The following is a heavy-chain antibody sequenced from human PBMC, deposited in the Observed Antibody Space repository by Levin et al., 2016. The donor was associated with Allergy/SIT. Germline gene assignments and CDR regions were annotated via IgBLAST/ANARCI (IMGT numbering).Heavy chain of an antibody. V-gene: IGHV3-23*01. CDR3: AKGDYGDIVGVVFHL. CDR1: GFTFSSYA. J-gene: IGHJ4*02. D-gene: IGHD5-12*01. Sequence: GESLKISCAASGFTFSSYAMSWVRQAPGKGLEWVSAISGSGGSTYYADSVKGRFTISRDNSKNTLYLQMNSLRAEDTAVYYCAKGDYGDIVGVVFHLWGQGTLVTVSS. CDR2: ISGSGGST.